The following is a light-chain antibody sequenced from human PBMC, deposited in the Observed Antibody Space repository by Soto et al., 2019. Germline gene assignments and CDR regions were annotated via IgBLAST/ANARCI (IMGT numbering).Light chain of an antibody. CDR1: STNIGAGYA. CDR3: QSFDSGLSGSWL. Sequence: QSVLTQPPSVSGAPGQRVTISCTGDSTNIGAGYAVHWYQHLPLTAPKLLIYDDDNRPSGVSARFSGSKSGASASLAITGLQADGEAYYYCQSFDSGLSGSWLFGGGTKVTVL. J-gene: IGLJ3*02. V-gene: IGLV1-40*01. CDR2: DDD.